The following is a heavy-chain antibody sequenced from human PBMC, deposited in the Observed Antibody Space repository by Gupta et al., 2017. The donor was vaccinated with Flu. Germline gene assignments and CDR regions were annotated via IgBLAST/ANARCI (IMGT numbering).Heavy chain of an antibody. J-gene: IGHJ4*02. Sequence: QVQVVQSGAEVKKPGSSVKVSCKASGVTFSNYAITWVRQAPGQGLEWMGGITPISGTTNYAQKFQGRVTITADESTSTAYMELSSLRSEDTAVYYCARGHARYCSSTSCFAGAFWGQGTLVTVSS. CDR2: ITPISGTT. CDR1: GVTFSNYA. V-gene: IGHV1-69*01. CDR3: ARGHARYCSSTSCFAGAF. D-gene: IGHD2-2*01.